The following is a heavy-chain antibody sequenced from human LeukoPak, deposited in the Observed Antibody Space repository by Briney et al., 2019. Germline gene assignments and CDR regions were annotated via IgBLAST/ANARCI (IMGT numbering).Heavy chain of an antibody. CDR2: IYTSGST. D-gene: IGHD3-22*01. V-gene: IGHV4-4*07. Sequence: PSETLSLTCTVSGGSISSYYWSWIRQPAGKGLEWIGRIYTSGSTNYNPSLKSRVTISVDTSKNQFSLKLSSVTAADTAVYYCARDAPTYYYDSSGWGDAFDIWGQGTMVTVSS. J-gene: IGHJ3*02. CDR1: GGSISSYY. CDR3: ARDAPTYYYDSSGWGDAFDI.